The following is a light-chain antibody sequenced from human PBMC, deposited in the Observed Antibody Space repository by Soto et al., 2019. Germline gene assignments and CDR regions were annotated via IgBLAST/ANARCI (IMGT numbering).Light chain of an antibody. V-gene: IGLV2-14*01. CDR2: QVT. CDR1: TRDIAGYNY. Sequence: QSALTQPASVSGSLGQSITISCTGTTRDIAGYNYISWYQQLPGKAPKLMIYQVTIRPSGISNRFSGSKSGNTASLPISGLQAEDEADYYCTSFSSSTSLYVFGTGTKLTVL. J-gene: IGLJ1*01. CDR3: TSFSSSTSLYV.